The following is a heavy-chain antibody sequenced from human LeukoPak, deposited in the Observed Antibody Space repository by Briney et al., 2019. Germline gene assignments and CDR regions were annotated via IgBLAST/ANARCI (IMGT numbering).Heavy chain of an antibody. J-gene: IGHJ5*02. CDR1: GYTFTSNY. CDR2: ISPSGGPT. CDR3: ARDNSVRDEAWWFNP. D-gene: IGHD5-24*01. Sequence: GASVKVSCKAFGYTFTSNYMHWVRQAPGQGPEWMGEISPSGGPTTYTQKFQGRVTLTRDMPTSTDYLELSSLRSEDTAVYYCARDNSVRDEAWWFNPWGQGTLVTVSS. V-gene: IGHV1-46*01.